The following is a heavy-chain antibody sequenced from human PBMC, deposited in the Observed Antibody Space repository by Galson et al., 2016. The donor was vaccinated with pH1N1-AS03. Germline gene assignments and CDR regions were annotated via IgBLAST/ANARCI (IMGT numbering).Heavy chain of an antibody. V-gene: IGHV1-3*04. D-gene: IGHD5-24*01. Sequence: SVKVSCKASGYTFSAYAMHWVRQAPGQGLEWMGWINTGNGDTNYSQKFQDRITISSDAGATTAYMGLSSLRSEDTAVFYGARDWIGRWQQYLDHWGQGTPVTVSA. J-gene: IGHJ4*02. CDR2: INTGNGDT. CDR3: ARDWIGRWQQYLDH. CDR1: GYTFSAYA.